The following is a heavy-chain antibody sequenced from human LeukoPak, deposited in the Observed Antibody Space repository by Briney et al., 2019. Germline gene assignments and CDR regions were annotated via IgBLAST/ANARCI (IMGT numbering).Heavy chain of an antibody. CDR1: GFTFTTYT. CDR2: ISGSSIYI. Sequence: PGGSLRLSCAASGFTFTTYTMNWVRQAPGKGLEWVSSISGSSIYIYYADSVKGRFTISRDNAKNSLYLQMNSLRGEDTAVYYCARDRTPYYYDSSGYLDYWGQGTLVTVSS. D-gene: IGHD3-22*01. CDR3: ARDRTPYYYDSSGYLDY. V-gene: IGHV3-21*01. J-gene: IGHJ4*02.